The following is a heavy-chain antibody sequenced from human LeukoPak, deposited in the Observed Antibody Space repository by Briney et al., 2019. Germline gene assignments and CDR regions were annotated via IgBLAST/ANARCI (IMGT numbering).Heavy chain of an antibody. J-gene: IGHJ4*02. CDR3: ENGAHPDYSHYYFDY. Sequence: GGSLRLSCAASGFTFSRYGMSWVRQAPGKGLEWVSSITGRGVRTYNGDSVKGRFTISRDNSKNTVFLQMNSLRGEDTAVYYCENGAHPDYSHYYFDYWGQGALVTVSS. CDR1: GFTFSRYG. V-gene: IGHV3-23*01. CDR2: ITGRGVRT. D-gene: IGHD3-16*01.